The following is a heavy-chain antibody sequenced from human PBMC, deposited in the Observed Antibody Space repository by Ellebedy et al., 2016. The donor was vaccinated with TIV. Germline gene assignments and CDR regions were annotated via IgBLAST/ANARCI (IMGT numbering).Heavy chain of an antibody. V-gene: IGHV2-5*02. CDR1: GFSLVTSGVG. D-gene: IGHD6-19*01. CDR3: AHQMFNSGWFPFDY. Sequence: SGPTLVKPTQTLTLTCTFSGFSLVTSGVGVGWLRQPPGKALEWLAFAYWDDDNRYNPFLRSRLTVTKDTSKNQVVLTVTNVDPMDTATYYCAHQMFNSGWFPFDYWGQGTLVTVSS. J-gene: IGHJ4*02. CDR2: AYWDDDN.